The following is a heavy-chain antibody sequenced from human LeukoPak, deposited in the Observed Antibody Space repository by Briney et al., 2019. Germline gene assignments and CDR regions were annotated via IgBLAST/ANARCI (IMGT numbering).Heavy chain of an antibody. CDR2: IYHTGRT. D-gene: IGHD2-21*02. J-gene: IGHJ4*02. V-gene: IGHV4-30-2*01. CDR1: GDSLSSDTSS. Sequence: PSQTLSLTCLVSGDSLSSDTSSWTWIRQPPGKGLEWIGSIYHTGRTFYNPSLTSRVTISVDKSNNHFSLKLNSVTAAGTAVYYCARLNLAVTNFDFWGQGTLVTVSS. CDR3: ARLNLAVTNFDF.